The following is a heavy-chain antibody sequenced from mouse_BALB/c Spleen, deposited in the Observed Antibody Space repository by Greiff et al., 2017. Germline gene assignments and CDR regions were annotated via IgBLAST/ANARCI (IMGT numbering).Heavy chain of an antibody. J-gene: IGHJ4*01. CDR3: AREVTTSYYAMDY. Sequence: VHLVESGPGLVAPSQSLSITCTVSGFSLTGYGVNWVRQPPGKGLEWLGMIWGDGSTDYNSALKSRLSISKDNSKSQVFLKMNSLQTDDTARYYCAREVTTSYYAMDYWGQGTSVTVSS. D-gene: IGHD2-1*01. CDR2: IWGDGST. CDR1: GFSLTGYG. V-gene: IGHV2-6-7*01.